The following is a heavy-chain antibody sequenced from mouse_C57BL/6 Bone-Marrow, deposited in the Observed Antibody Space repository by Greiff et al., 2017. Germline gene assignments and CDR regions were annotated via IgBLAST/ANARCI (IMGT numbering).Heavy chain of an antibody. CDR2: IHPTSGST. CDR1: GYTFTSYW. V-gene: IGHV1-64*01. CDR3: ARRRRWYFDV. J-gene: IGHJ1*03. Sequence: VQLQQPGAELVKPGASVKLSCKASGYTFTSYWMHWVKQRPGQGLEWIGMIHPTSGSTNYNEKFKSEATLTVDKSSSTAYMQLSGLTSENSAVYYCARRRRWYFDVWGTGTTVTVSS.